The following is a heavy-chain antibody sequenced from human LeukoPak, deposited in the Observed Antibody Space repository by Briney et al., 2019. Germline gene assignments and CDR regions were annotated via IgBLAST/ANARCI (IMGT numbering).Heavy chain of an antibody. J-gene: IGHJ4*02. V-gene: IGHV4-34*01. CDR1: GGSFSGYY. CDR3: ASRSGSYYNDY. CDR2: INHSGST. D-gene: IGHD3-10*01. Sequence: SETLSLTCAVYGGSFSGYYWIWIRQPPGKGLEWIGEINHSGSTNYNPSLKSRVTISVDTSKNQFTLMLSSVTAADTAVYYCASRSGSYYNDYWGQGTLVTVSS.